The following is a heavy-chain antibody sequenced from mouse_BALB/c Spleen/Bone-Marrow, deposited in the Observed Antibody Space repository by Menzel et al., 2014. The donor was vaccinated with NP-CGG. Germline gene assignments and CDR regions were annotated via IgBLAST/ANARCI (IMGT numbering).Heavy chain of an antibody. D-gene: IGHD2-2*01. CDR2: ISSGGSYT. Sequence: EVQRVESGGGLVKPGGSLKLSCAASRSTFSSYAMSWVRQTPEKRLEWVATISSGGSYTYYPDSVKGRFTISRDNAKNTLYLQMSSLRSEDTAMYYCARGGGYDWYFDVWGAGTTVTVSS. V-gene: IGHV5-9-3*01. J-gene: IGHJ1*01. CDR1: RSTFSSYA. CDR3: ARGGGYDWYFDV.